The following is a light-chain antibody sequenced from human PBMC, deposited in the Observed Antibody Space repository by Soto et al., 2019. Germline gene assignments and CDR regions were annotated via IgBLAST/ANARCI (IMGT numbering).Light chain of an antibody. CDR3: QPYSASPRT. CDR1: QSVSSN. CDR2: GAY. Sequence: EIVRTQYPATLSVSPGERDTPSCLASQSVSSNLAWYQQKPGQARRLLIYGAYTRATGITDRFSASGAGTDFTLTISRLEPEDSAVYYCQPYSASPRTVGPVTQVEIK. V-gene: IGKV3-15*01. J-gene: IGKJ4*01.